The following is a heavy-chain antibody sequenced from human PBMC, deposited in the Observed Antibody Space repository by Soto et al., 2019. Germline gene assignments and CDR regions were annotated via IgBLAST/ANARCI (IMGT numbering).Heavy chain of an antibody. CDR3: AIYSSGWYPLDY. CDR2: ISYDGSNK. V-gene: IGHV3-30*03. CDR1: GFTFSSYV. J-gene: IGHJ4*02. Sequence: PGGSLRLSCAASGFTFSSYVMHWVRQAPGKGLEWGAVISYDGSNKYYADSVKGRFTISRDNSKNTLYLQMNSLRAEDTAVYYCAIYSSGWYPLDYWGQGTLVTVSS. D-gene: IGHD6-19*01.